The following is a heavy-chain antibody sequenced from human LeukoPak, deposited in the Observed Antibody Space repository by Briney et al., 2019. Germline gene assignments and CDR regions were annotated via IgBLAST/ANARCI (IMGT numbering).Heavy chain of an antibody. D-gene: IGHD5-18*01. J-gene: IGHJ5*02. CDR2: INHSGST. V-gene: IGHV4-38-2*01. Sequence: KPSETLSLTCAVSGYSISSGYYWGWIRQPPGKGLEWIGEINHSGSTNYNPSLKSRVTISVDTSKNQFSLKLSSVTAADTAVYYCARGYFRGSRRLSNWFDPWGQGTLVTVSS. CDR3: ARGYFRGSRRLSNWFDP. CDR1: GYSISSGYY.